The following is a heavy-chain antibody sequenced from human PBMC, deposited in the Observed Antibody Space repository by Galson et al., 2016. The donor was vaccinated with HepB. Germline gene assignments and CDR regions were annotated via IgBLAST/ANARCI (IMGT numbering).Heavy chain of an antibody. CDR3: AKGGGGVADAFDY. CDR2: ISWNGDRT. V-gene: IGHV3-43*01. Sequence: SLRLSCAVSGLTFEAYTMHWVRQPPGKGLEWVSLISWNGDRTHYVDSVKGRFTISRDNTKDSLYLQMNNLRTEDTALYFCAKGGGGVADAFDYWGQGTLVIVSS. J-gene: IGHJ4*02. CDR1: GLTFEAYT. D-gene: IGHD3-16*01.